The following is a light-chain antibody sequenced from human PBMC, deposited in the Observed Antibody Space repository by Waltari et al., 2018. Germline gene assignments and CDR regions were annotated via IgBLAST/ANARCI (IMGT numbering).Light chain of an antibody. CDR2: GGS. Sequence: EIVLTQSPGTLSLSPGERATLSCRASQSVSSSYLAWYQQKPGQAPRLLIYGGSSRATGIPDRFSGSGSGTDFTLTISRLEPEDFAVYYCQQYGSSPGTFGPGTKVEIK. CDR3: QQYGSSPGT. J-gene: IGKJ1*01. CDR1: QSVSSSY. V-gene: IGKV3-20*01.